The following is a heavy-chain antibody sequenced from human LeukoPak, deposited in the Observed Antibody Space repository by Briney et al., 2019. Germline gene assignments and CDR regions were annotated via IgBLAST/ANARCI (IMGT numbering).Heavy chain of an antibody. J-gene: IGHJ4*02. Sequence: ASVKVSCKASGYTFTGYYMHCVRQAPGQGLEWMGWINPNSGGTNYAQKFQGRVTMTRDTSISTAYMELSSLRSDDTAVYYCASRGEGSSWTFDYWGQGTLVTVSS. CDR1: GYTFTGYY. CDR2: INPNSGGT. D-gene: IGHD6-13*01. V-gene: IGHV1-2*02. CDR3: ASRGEGSSWTFDY.